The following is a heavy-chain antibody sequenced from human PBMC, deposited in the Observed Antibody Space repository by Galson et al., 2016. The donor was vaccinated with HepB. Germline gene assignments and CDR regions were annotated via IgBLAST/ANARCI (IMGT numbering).Heavy chain of an antibody. D-gene: IGHD1-26*01. CDR2: INDVGSAL. CDR3: ATGNQWERGLLFDS. CDR1: GFSIGIYA. V-gene: IGHV3-48*03. Sequence: SLRLSCAASGFSIGIYAMNWVRQAPGKGLEWVSYINDVGSALYYADSVKGRFTISRDNAKNSLYLQMNSLRDEDTAVYYCATGNQWERGLLFDSWGQGTLVTVSS. J-gene: IGHJ4*02.